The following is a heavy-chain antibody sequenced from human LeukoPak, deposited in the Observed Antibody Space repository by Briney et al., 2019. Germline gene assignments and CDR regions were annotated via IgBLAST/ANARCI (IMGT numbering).Heavy chain of an antibody. Sequence: PGGSLRLSCAASGFTFSSYAMRWVRQAPGKGLEWVAVISYDGSNKYYADSVKGLFTISRDNSKNTLYLQMNSLRAEDTAVYYCARDRDVDTAMVTGSFDYWGQGTLVTVSS. J-gene: IGHJ4*02. CDR2: ISYDGSNK. CDR3: ARDRDVDTAMVTGSFDY. CDR1: GFTFSSYA. D-gene: IGHD5-18*01. V-gene: IGHV3-30-3*01.